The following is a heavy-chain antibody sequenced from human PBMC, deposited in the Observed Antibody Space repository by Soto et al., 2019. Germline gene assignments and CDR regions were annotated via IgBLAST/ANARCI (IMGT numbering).Heavy chain of an antibody. Sequence: GGSLRLSCAASGFTFSDYYMSWLRQAEGKWLDWFPYISIISSYTSYADSMKGIFTIPRDNAKTSLYMQINSLSAKDTAVYYCARDLSERFGGMEVGDQETTVIGSS. D-gene: IGHD3-10*01. J-gene: IGHJ6*02. CDR1: GFTFSDYY. V-gene: IGHV3-11*06. CDR2: ISIISSYT. CDR3: ARDLSERFGGMEV.